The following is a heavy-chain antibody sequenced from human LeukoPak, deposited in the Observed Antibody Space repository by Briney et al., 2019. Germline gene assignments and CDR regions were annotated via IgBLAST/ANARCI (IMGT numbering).Heavy chain of an antibody. CDR2: IGPDGRSK. CDR1: GFTFTTFW. D-gene: IGHD3-16*01. J-gene: IGHJ4*02. V-gene: IGHV3-7*01. CDR3: TRVGVGGY. Sequence: GGSLRLSCAASGFTFTTFWMTWVRQAPGKGLEWVANIGPDGRSKYYVDSVWGRFTISRDNAKNSLFLQMNSLRADDTAMYFCTRVGVGGYWGQGTLVTVSS.